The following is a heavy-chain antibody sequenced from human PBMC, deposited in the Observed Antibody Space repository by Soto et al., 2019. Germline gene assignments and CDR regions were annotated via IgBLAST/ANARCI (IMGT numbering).Heavy chain of an antibody. V-gene: IGHV4-39*02. CDR1: GGSITSASAY. D-gene: IGHD2-15*01. CDR3: ARDIAIAWFFA. J-gene: IGHJ5*02. Sequence: PSETLSLTCSVSGGSITSASAYWGWIRQPPGKGLEWIGTIYYDGSTYYNPSLKSRITISVDTSKSQFSLNLISVTAADTAVYYCARDIAIAWFFAWGQGTLVTVSS. CDR2: IYYDGST.